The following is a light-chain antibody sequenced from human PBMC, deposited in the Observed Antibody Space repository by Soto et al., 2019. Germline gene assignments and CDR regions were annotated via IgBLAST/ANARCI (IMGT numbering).Light chain of an antibody. J-gene: IGLJ1*01. CDR2: DVS. V-gene: IGLV2-11*01. CDR3: CSYTGSYSYV. CDR1: SSDVGGYNY. Sequence: QSVLTQPRSVSGSPGQSVTTSCTGTSSDVGGYNYVSWYQQHPGKAPKLMIYDVSKRPSGVPDRFSGSKSGNTASLTISGLQAEDEADYYCCSYTGSYSYVLGTGTKVTVL.